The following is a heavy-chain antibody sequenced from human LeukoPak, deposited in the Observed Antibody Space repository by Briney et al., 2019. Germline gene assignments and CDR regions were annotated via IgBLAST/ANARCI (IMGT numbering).Heavy chain of an antibody. CDR3: ARHLYYYGSGSRYFDY. J-gene: IGHJ4*02. CDR2: LHYTGST. D-gene: IGHD3-10*01. Sequence: SETLSLTCTVSGGPITSRNDYWGWIRQPPGKGLEWIGSLHYTGSTYYNPSLESRVTISVDTSKNQFSLKLISVTAADTAVYFCARHLYYYGSGSRYFDYWGQGTLVTVSS. V-gene: IGHV4-39*01. CDR1: GGPITSRNDY.